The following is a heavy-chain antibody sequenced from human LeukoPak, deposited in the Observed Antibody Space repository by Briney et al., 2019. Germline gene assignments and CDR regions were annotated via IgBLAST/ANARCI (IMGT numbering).Heavy chain of an antibody. D-gene: IGHD6-13*01. CDR3: ARGVATTGAKFFDY. CDR1: GYTFSVYY. CDR2: INPNNGGT. V-gene: IGHV1-2*02. J-gene: IGHJ4*02. Sequence: GASVKVSCKASGYTFSVYYIHWLRQAPGQGLEWLGWINPNNGGTLYSQKFQGGVTMSRDTSISAVYMELNRLTTDDTAVYSCARGVATTGAKFFDYWGQGTLVTVSS.